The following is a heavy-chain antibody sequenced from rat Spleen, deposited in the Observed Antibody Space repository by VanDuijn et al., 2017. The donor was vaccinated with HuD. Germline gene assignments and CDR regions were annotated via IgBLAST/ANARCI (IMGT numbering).Heavy chain of an antibody. D-gene: IGHD5-1*01. Sequence: EVQLVESGGGLVQPGRSLKLSCAASGFTFSNYYMAWVRQAPSKGLEWVAYINTGGGTAFYRDSVRGRFTVSRDNAKSTLYLQIDSLRSEDTATYYCARLTGGHFDYWGQGVMGTVSS. J-gene: IGHJ2*01. CDR2: INTGGGTA. V-gene: IGHV5-27*01. CDR1: GFTFSNYY. CDR3: ARLTGGHFDY.